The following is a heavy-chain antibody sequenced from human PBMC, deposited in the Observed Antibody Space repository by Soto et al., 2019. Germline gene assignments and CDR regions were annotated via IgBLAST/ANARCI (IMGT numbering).Heavy chain of an antibody. J-gene: IGHJ4*02. CDR3: TTDDPINKD. CDR2: IKSKTDGGTT. V-gene: IGHV3-15*01. CDR1: GFTFSNAW. Sequence: PGGSLRLSCTGSGFTFSNAWMSWVRQAPGKGLEWVGRIKSKTDGGTTDYAAPVKGRFTVSRDDAKNTVYVQMNSLKTEDTAVYYCTTDDPINKDWGQGTLVTVSS.